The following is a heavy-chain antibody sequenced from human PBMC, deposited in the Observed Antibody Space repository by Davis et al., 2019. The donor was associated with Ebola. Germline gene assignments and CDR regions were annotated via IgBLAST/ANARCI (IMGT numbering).Heavy chain of an antibody. CDR2: IYYSGST. Sequence: PSETLSLTCTVSGGSISSSSYYWGWIRQPPGKGLEWIGSIYYSGSTYYNPSLKSRVTISVDTSKNQFSLKLSSVTAADTAVYYCARHERITMIESALMGWFDPWGQGTLVTVSS. J-gene: IGHJ5*02. D-gene: IGHD3-22*01. V-gene: IGHV4-39*01. CDR3: ARHERITMIESALMGWFDP. CDR1: GGSISSSSYY.